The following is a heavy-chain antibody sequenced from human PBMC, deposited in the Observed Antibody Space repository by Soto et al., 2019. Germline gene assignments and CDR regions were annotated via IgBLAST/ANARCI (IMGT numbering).Heavy chain of an antibody. J-gene: IGHJ6*02. V-gene: IGHV4-30-4*01. CDR1: GGSIKSDYY. Sequence: SETLSLTCTVSGGSIKSDYYWAWVRQPPGGGLEWMGYKYYSGATDSDPSLEARVSFSVDTSKNQFFLNLASVTVADTAVYYCARGRPNYFYYGLDVWGPGIPVTVSS. CDR3: ARGRPNYFYYGLDV. CDR2: KYYSGAT.